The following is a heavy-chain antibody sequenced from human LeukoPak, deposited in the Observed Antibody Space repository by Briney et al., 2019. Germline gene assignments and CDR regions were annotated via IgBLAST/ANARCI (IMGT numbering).Heavy chain of an antibody. CDR1: GGSFSGYC. CDR2: INHSGST. J-gene: IGHJ4*02. D-gene: IGHD5-18*01. Sequence: PSETLSLTCAVYGGSFSGYCWSWIRQPPGKGLEWIGEINHSGSTNYNPSLKSRVTISVDTSKNQFSLKLSSVTAADTAVYYCARGYSYLDYWGQGTLVTVSS. V-gene: IGHV4-34*01. CDR3: ARGYSYLDY.